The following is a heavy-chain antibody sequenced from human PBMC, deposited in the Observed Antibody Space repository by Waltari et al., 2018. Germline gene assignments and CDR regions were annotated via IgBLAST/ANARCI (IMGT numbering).Heavy chain of an antibody. Sequence: EVQLVASGGGLVQSGGSLRISCVGSGFTFDDYAMYWVRQRPGKGLEWVSGIGWNSGAIGYADSVRGRFSTYRDNAKKSLYLQMGRLRPEDTALYYCVKGGWGFGAFYEQHWGQGIQVTVSS. CDR3: VKGGWGFGAFYEQH. CDR1: GFTFDDYA. V-gene: IGHV3-9*01. CDR2: IGWNSGAI. J-gene: IGHJ1*01. D-gene: IGHD3-10*01.